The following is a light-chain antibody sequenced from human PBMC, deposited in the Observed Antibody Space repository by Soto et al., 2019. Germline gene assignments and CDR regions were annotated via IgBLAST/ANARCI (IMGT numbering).Light chain of an antibody. CDR1: SSDVGGYNY. Sequence: QSALTQPASVSGSPGQSITISCTGTSSDVGGYNYVSWYQQHPGKDPQLMIYDVSNRPSGVSNRFSGSKSGNTASLTISGLQAEDEADYCCSSYTSSTLDGVFGGVTKLTVL. CDR2: DVS. CDR3: SSYTSSTLDGV. V-gene: IGLV2-14*01. J-gene: IGLJ3*02.